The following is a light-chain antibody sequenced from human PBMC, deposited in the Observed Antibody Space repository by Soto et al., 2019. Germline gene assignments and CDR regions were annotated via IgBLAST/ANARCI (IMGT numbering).Light chain of an antibody. CDR2: EDT. Sequence: QSALTQPASVSGSPGQPITISCTGLSSDVGSHNLVSWFQQYPGKAPKLILYEDTKRPSGISSRVSGSQSGNTASLTISGLQAEDEAEYYCCSYAGGETWVFGGGTKLTVL. V-gene: IGLV2-23*01. CDR1: SSDVGSHNL. CDR3: CSYAGGETWV. J-gene: IGLJ3*02.